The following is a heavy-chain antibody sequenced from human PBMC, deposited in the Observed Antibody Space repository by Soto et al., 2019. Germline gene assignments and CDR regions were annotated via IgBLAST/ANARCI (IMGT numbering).Heavy chain of an antibody. J-gene: IGHJ2*01. CDR2: IKSKTYGGTT. D-gene: IGHD6-6*01. CDR1: GFTFSNAW. Sequence: EVQLVESGGGLVKPGGSLRLSCAASGFTFSNAWMSWVRQAPGKGLEWVGRIKSKTYGGTTDYAAPVKGRFTISRDDSKNTLYLQRNRLKTEDTAVYYCTTDPHNGYSSWDWYFDLWGRGTLVTVSS. CDR3: TTDPHNGYSSWDWYFDL. V-gene: IGHV3-15*01.